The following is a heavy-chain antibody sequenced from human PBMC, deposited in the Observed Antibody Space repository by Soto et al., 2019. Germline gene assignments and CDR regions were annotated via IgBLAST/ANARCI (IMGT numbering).Heavy chain of an antibody. CDR3: ARDLIVVVAAGDYYYGMDV. CDR1: GYTFTSYY. D-gene: IGHD2-15*01. CDR2: INPSGGST. Sequence: RASVKVSCKASGYTFTSYYMHWVRQAPGQGLEWMGIINPSGGSTSYAQKFQGRVTMTRDTSTSTVYMELSSLRSEDTAVYYCARDLIVVVAAGDYYYGMDVWGQGTTVTVSS. V-gene: IGHV1-46*01. J-gene: IGHJ6*02.